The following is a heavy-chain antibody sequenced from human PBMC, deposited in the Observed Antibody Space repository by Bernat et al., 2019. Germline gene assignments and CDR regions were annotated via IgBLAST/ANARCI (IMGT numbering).Heavy chain of an antibody. Sequence: EVQLVESGGGLVQPGGSLRLSCAASGFTFSSYSMNWVRQAPGKGLEWVSAISGRGENTYYADSVKGRFTISRDNSKNMLYLQVSSLRAEDTAVYYCAIRAGSNNGWFDSWGQGTLVTVSS. V-gene: IGHV3-23*04. CDR2: ISGRGENT. J-gene: IGHJ5*01. CDR3: AIRAGSNNGWFDS. D-gene: IGHD1-14*01. CDR1: GFTFSSYS.